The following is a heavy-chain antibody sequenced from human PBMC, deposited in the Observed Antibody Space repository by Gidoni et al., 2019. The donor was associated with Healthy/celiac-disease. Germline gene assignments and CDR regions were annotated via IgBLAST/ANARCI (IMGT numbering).Heavy chain of an antibody. CDR3: ARSITIFGVVPYN. Sequence: EVQLVESGGGLVQRGGSLRLSCSASGLVVSSNYMSWVRQAPGKGLEWVSVIYSGGSTYYADSVKGRFTISRDNSKNTLYLQMNSLRAEDTAVYYCARSITIFGVVPYNWGQGTLVTVSS. D-gene: IGHD3-3*01. V-gene: IGHV3-66*01. CDR1: GLVVSSNY. J-gene: IGHJ4*02. CDR2: IYSGGST.